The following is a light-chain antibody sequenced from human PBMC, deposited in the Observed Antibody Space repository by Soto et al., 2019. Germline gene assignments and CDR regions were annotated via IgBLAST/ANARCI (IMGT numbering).Light chain of an antibody. CDR2: DAS. Sequence: EIVMTQSPGTLSLSPGEAATLSCRASQSVSGSYLAWYQQKPGQAPRLVIYDASTRATGIPDRFRGSGSGTDFTLTISRLEPEDFAIYYCQPYNNWPLTFGGGTKVDIK. J-gene: IGKJ4*01. CDR3: QPYNNWPLT. V-gene: IGKV3D-20*02. CDR1: QSVSGSY.